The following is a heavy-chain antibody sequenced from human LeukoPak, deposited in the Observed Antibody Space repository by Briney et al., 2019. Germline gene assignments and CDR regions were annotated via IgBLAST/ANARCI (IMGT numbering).Heavy chain of an antibody. CDR3: VRPKTTMMTFHDAFDI. D-gene: IGHD4-17*01. CDR1: GGSISSSSYY. V-gene: IGHV4-39*01. J-gene: IGHJ3*02. CDR2: IYYDGST. Sequence: PSETLSLTCTVSGGSISSSSYYWDWIRQSPGKGLEWIGSIYYDGSTYYNPSLKSRVTISVDTSKDQFSLKLNSVTAADTAVYYCVRPKTTMMTFHDAFDIWGQGTMVTVS.